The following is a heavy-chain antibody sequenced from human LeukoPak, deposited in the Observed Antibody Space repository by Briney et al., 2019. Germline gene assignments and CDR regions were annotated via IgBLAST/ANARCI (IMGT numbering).Heavy chain of an antibody. V-gene: IGHV3-30-3*01. Sequence: GGSLRLSCAASGFTFSSYAMHWVRQAPGKGLEWVAVISYDGSNKYYADSVKGRFTISRDNSKNTLYLQMNSLRAEDTAVYYCARSKVTMVRGVISGMDVWGQGTTVTVSS. CDR2: ISYDGSNK. D-gene: IGHD3-10*01. CDR3: ARSKVTMVRGVISGMDV. CDR1: GFTFSSYA. J-gene: IGHJ6*02.